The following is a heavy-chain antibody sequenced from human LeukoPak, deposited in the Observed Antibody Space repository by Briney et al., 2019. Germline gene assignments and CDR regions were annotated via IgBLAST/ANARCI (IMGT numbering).Heavy chain of an antibody. CDR1: GFTFSSYS. CDR3: ARDSVNVYDSSAFDY. D-gene: IGHD3-22*01. V-gene: IGHV3-21*01. Sequence: GGSLRLSCAASGFTFSSYSMNWVRQAPGKGLEWVSSISSSSSYIYYADSVKGRFTISRDNAKNSLYLQMNSLRVEDTAVYYCARDSVNVYDSSAFDYWGQGTLVTVSS. CDR2: ISSSSSYI. J-gene: IGHJ4*02.